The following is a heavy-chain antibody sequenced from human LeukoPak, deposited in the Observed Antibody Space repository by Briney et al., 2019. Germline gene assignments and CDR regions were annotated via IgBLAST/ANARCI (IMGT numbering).Heavy chain of an antibody. CDR3: AKAAYCGGDCYSYYMDV. CDR1: GFTFSSYS. Sequence: GGSLRLSCAGSGFTFSSYSMNWVRQAPGKGLEWVSSIISSSSYIYYADSVKGRFTISRDNAKKSLYLQMNSLRAEDMALYYCAKAAYCGGDCYSYYMDVWGKGTTVTVSS. J-gene: IGHJ6*03. D-gene: IGHD2-21*01. CDR2: IISSSSYI. V-gene: IGHV3-21*04.